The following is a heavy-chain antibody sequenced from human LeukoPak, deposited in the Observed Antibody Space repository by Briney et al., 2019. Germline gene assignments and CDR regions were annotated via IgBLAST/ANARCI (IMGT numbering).Heavy chain of an antibody. CDR2: IYYSGST. V-gene: IGHV4-39*01. J-gene: IGHJ4*02. CDR1: GGSISSSSYY. CDR3: ARQHVGALLYYFDY. Sequence: SETLSLTCTVSGGSISSSSYYWGWIRQPPGTGLEWIGSIYYSGSTYYNPSLKSRATISVDTSKNQFSLKLSSVTAADTAVYYCARQHVGALLYYFDYWGQGTLVTVSS. D-gene: IGHD1-26*01.